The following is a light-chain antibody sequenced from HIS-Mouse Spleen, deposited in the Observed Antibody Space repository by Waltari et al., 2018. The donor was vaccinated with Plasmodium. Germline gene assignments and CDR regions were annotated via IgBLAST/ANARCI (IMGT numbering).Light chain of an antibody. V-gene: IGKV1-8*01. CDR3: QQYYSYPRT. J-gene: IGKJ4*01. CDR2: AAS. Sequence: AIRMTQSPSSFSASTGDRVTITCRASQGISSYLAWYQQKPGKAPKLLSYAASTLQSGVPSRFSGSGSGTDFTLTISCLQSEDCATYYCQQYYSYPRTFGGGTKVEIK. CDR1: QGISSY.